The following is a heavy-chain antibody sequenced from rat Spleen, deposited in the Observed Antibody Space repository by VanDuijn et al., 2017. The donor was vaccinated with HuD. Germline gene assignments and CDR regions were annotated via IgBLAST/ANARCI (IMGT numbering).Heavy chain of an antibody. J-gene: IGHJ3*01. CDR1: GFTLSDYY. Sequence: EVQLVESGGGLVQPGRSLKLSCAASGFTLSDYYMAWVRQAPTKGLEWVATITYDGSSTYYRDSVKGRFTISRDNAKSTLYLQMDSLRSEDTATYYCAFNNYDWFAYWGQGTLVTVSS. V-gene: IGHV5-29*01. CDR2: ITYDGSST. CDR3: AFNNYDWFAY. D-gene: IGHD1-10*01.